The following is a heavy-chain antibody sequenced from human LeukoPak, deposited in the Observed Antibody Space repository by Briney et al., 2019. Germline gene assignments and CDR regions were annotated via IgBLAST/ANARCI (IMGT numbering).Heavy chain of an antibody. CDR3: ANTQIGPDY. CDR2: ISYDGSNK. V-gene: IGHV3-30*18. J-gene: IGHJ4*02. Sequence: GGSLRLSCAASGFTFSSYGMHWVRQAPGKGLEWVAVISYDGSNKYYADSVKGRFTISRDNSKNTLYLQMNSLRAEDTAVYYCANTQIGPDYWGQGTLVTVSS. CDR1: GFTFSSYG.